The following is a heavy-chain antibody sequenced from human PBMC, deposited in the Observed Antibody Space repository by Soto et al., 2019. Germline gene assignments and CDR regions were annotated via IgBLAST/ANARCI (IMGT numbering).Heavy chain of an antibody. CDR1: GGTFSSYA. D-gene: IGHD2-21*02. Sequence: QVQLVQSGAEVKKPGSSVKVSCKASGGTFSSYAISWVRQAPGQGLEWMGGIIPIFGTANYAQKFQGRVTITADESTSTAYMELSSLRSEDTAVYYCARGRGRVVVVTATSFDYWGQGTLVTVSS. CDR2: IIPIFGTA. V-gene: IGHV1-69*12. CDR3: ARGRGRVVVVTATSFDY. J-gene: IGHJ4*02.